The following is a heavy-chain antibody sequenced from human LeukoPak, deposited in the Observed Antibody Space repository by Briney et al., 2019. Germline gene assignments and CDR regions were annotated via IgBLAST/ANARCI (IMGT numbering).Heavy chain of an antibody. CDR3: AGDETGLDY. Sequence: SETLSLTCTVSGGSISSYYWSWVRQPPGKGLEWIGYIYYSGSTNYNPSPTSRVTISVDTSKNQFSLMLSSVTAADTAVYYCAGDETGLDYWGQGTLVTVSS. J-gene: IGHJ4*02. CDR2: IYYSGST. CDR1: GGSISSYY. V-gene: IGHV4-59*01. D-gene: IGHD7-27*01.